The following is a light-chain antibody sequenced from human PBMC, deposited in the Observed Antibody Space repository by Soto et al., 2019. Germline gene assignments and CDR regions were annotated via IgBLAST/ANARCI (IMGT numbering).Light chain of an antibody. Sequence: DIQLTQSPSFLSASVGDRVTITCRASQGISSYLAWYQQKPGKAPKLLIYAASTLQSGVPSRFSGSGSGTEFTLTMSRLQPEDFATYVCQQGGTFGPGTKVDI. J-gene: IGKJ3*01. V-gene: IGKV1-9*01. CDR3: QQGGT. CDR1: QGISSY. CDR2: AAS.